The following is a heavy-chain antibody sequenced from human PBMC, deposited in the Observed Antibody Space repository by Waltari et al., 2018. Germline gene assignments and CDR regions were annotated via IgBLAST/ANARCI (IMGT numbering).Heavy chain of an antibody. CDR1: GFTFSSYC. V-gene: IGHV3-7*01. CDR2: IKEDGTEK. D-gene: IGHD5-18*01. Sequence: EVQLVESGGGLVQPGGSLRLSCAVSGFTFSSYCMTWVRQAPGKGLEWVANIKEDGTEKYYVDSVKGRFTISRDNAKNSLYLQMYSLRAEDTAVYYCTSGYQVGYWGQGTLVTVSS. J-gene: IGHJ4*02. CDR3: TSGYQVGY.